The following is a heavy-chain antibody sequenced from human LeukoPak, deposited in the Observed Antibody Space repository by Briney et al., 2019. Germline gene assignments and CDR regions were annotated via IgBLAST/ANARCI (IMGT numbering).Heavy chain of an antibody. J-gene: IGHJ3*02. CDR2: IWYDGSNK. D-gene: IGHD3-22*01. CDR3: ARDTGYYDSSGYYYGSAFDI. CDR1: GFTFSSYG. V-gene: IGHV3-33*01. Sequence: PGRSLRLSCAASGFTFSSYGMHWVRQAPGKGLEWVAVIWYDGSNKYYADSVKGRFTISRDNSKNTLYLQMNSLRAEDTAVYYCARDTGYYDSSGYYYGSAFDIWGQGTMVTVSS.